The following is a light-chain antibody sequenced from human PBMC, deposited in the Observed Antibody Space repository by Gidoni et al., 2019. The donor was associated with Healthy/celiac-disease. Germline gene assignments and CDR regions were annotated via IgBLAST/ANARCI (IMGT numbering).Light chain of an antibody. CDR3: QQYNNWPPPFT. J-gene: IGKJ3*01. CDR1: QSLSSN. CDR2: GAS. V-gene: IGKV3-15*01. Sequence: EIVMTQSPATLSVSPGERATISCRASQSLSSNVAWYQQKPGQAPRLLTYGASTRATGIPARFSGSGSGTEFTLTISSLQSEDFAVYYCQQYNNWPPPFTFGPGTKVDIK.